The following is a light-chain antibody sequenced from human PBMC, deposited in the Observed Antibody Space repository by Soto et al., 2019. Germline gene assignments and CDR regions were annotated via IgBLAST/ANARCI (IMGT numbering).Light chain of an antibody. CDR3: AKWDDSLRVYV. J-gene: IGLJ1*01. V-gene: IGLV1-47*01. CDR2: RND. Sequence: QSVLPQPPSASGTPGQRVTISCSTSSSRSGSNYVYWYQQLPGTAPKLLIYRNDQRPLGVPDRFSGSKSGTSASLAISGLRSEDEADYYCAKWDDSLRVYVFGTGTQLTVL. CDR1: SSRSGSNY.